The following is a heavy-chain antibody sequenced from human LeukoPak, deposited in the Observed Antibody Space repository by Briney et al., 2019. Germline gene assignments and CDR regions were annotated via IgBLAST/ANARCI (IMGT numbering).Heavy chain of an antibody. CDR1: GFTFSSYE. V-gene: IGHV3-7*01. CDR2: IKQDGSEK. CDR3: VRGADTGYSSDS. Sequence: GGSLRLSCAASGFTFSSYEMNWVRQAPGKGLEWVANIKQDGSEKYYVDSVKGRFTISRDNAKNALYLQVNSLRVEDTAVYYCVRGADTGYSSDSWGQGTLVTVSS. J-gene: IGHJ4*02. D-gene: IGHD3-9*01.